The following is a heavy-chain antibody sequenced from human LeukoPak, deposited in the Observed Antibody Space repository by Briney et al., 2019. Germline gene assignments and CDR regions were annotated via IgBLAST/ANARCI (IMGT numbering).Heavy chain of an antibody. CDR1: GYTFTGYY. V-gene: IGHV1-2*02. CDR2: INPNSGGT. CDR3: ARESYCSSTSCYRCFDY. Sequence: ASVKVSCKASGYTFTGYYMHWVRQAPGQGLEWMGWINPNSGGTNYAQKFQGRVTMTRDTSISTAYMELSRLRSDDTAVYYCARESYCSSTSCYRCFDYWGQGTLVTVSS. J-gene: IGHJ4*02. D-gene: IGHD2-2*02.